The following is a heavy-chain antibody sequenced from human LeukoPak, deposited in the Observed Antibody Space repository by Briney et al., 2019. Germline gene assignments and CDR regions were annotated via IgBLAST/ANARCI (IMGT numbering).Heavy chain of an antibody. D-gene: IGHD3-16*01. CDR1: GGSFSGYY. CDR3: ARGRRLRLGSNWFDP. CDR2: INHSGST. Sequence: KTSETLSLTCAVYGGSFSGYYWSWIRQPPGKGLEWIGEINHSGSTNYNPSLKSRVTISVDTSKNQFSLKLSSVTAADTAVYYCARGRRLRLGSNWFDPWGQGTLVTVSS. J-gene: IGHJ5*02. V-gene: IGHV4-34*01.